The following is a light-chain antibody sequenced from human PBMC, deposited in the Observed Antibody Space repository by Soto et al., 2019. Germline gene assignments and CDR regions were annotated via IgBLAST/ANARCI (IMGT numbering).Light chain of an antibody. CDR3: CSYAASSDVV. CDR1: SSDVGSYDL. J-gene: IGLJ2*01. V-gene: IGLV2-23*02. CDR2: EVS. Sequence: QLVLTQPASVSESPGQSITISCTGTSSDVGSYDLVSWYQHHPGKGPKLIIYEVSKRPSGVSNRFSGSKSGNTASLTISGLQAEDEADYFCCSYAASSDVVFGGGTQLTVL.